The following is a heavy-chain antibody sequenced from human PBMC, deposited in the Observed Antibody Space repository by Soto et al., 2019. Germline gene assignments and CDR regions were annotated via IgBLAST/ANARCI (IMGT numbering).Heavy chain of an antibody. V-gene: IGHV2-5*02. J-gene: IGHJ4*02. Sequence: QITLNESGPTQVKPRQTLKLTCTFSGFSLTTSGVGVGWIRQSPGKAPEWLALIYWDDDKRYSPSLKSRLTITKDTSKNQVVLTMADLDPADTATYSCAHRVLRTVFGLVTTTAIYFDFWGQGTPVAVSS. D-gene: IGHD3-3*01. CDR3: AHRVLRTVFGLVTTTAIYFDF. CDR1: GFSLTTSGVG. CDR2: IYWDDDK.